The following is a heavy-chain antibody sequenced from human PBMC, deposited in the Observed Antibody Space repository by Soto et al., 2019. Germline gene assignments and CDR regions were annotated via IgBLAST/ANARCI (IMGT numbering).Heavy chain of an antibody. Sequence: PGESLKSSCKGSGYSFTSYWIGWVRQMPGKGLEWMGIIYPGDSDTRYSPSFQGQVTISADKSISTAYLQWSSLKASDTAMYYCARLGILTRYYSQWFDPWGQGTLVTVSS. V-gene: IGHV5-51*01. CDR3: ARLGILTRYYSQWFDP. D-gene: IGHD3-9*01. J-gene: IGHJ5*02. CDR2: IYPGDSDT. CDR1: GYSFTSYW.